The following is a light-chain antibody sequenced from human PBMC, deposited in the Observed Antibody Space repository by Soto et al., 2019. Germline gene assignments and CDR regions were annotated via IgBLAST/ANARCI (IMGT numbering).Light chain of an antibody. CDR2: DAS. CDR3: QQRSNLPLT. V-gene: IGKV3-11*01. J-gene: IGKJ3*01. CDR1: QSSSTY. Sequence: EILLTQSPSPLSFSAGESFTLPCRASQSSSTYLAWYQQKPGQAPRLLIYDASKRITGIPARFSGSGSGTDFTLTISSLEPEDFAVYYCQQRSNLPLTFGPGTKVDIK.